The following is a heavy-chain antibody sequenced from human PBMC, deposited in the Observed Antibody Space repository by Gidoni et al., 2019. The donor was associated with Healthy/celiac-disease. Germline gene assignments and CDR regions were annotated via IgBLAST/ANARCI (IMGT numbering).Heavy chain of an antibody. D-gene: IGHD3-10*01. CDR2: IKSKTDGGTT. V-gene: IGHV3-15*01. CDR1: GFTFSNAW. Sequence: EVQLVESGGGLVKPGGSLRLSCAASGFTFSNAWMSWVRPAPGKGLEWVGRIKSKTDGGTTDYAAPVKGRFTISRDDSKNTLYLQMNSLKTEDTAVYYCTTGGRTMVRGVKGRYYYYYGMDVWGQGTTVTVSS. CDR3: TTGGRTMVRGVKGRYYYYYGMDV. J-gene: IGHJ6*02.